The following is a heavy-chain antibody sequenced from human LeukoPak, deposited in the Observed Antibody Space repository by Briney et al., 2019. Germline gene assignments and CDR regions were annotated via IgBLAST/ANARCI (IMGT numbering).Heavy chain of an antibody. CDR3: ARVGTSIAALGRFDP. Sequence: SETLSLTCTVSGYSINIGHFWGWVRQPPGKGLEWIGYIYNIGSTNYNPSLKSRATISVDTSKNQFSLKLSSVTAADTAVYYCARVGTSIAALGRFDPWGQGTLVTVSS. CDR2: IYNIGST. CDR1: GYSINIGHF. V-gene: IGHV4-59*11. D-gene: IGHD6-6*01. J-gene: IGHJ5*02.